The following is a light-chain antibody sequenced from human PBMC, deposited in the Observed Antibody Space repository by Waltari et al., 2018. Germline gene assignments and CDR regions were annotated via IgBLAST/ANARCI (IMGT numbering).Light chain of an antibody. J-gene: IGKJ1*01. CDR1: QSVSSY. Sequence: ELVLTQSPGTLSLSPGERATLSCRASQSVSSYLAWYQQKPGQAPRLLIYEASKRATGIPARFSGSGSGTDFTLTISSLEPEDFAVYYCQQRGDWHRLTFGQGTKVEIK. CDR2: EAS. V-gene: IGKV3-11*01. CDR3: QQRGDWHRLT.